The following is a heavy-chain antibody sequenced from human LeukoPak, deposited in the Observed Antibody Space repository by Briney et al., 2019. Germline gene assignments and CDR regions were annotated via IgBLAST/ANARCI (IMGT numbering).Heavy chain of an antibody. CDR3: ARSDYEGGYFDY. CDR1: GYTFTSYD. J-gene: IGHJ4*02. D-gene: IGHD4-17*01. CDR2: MNPNSGNT. Sequence: ASVKVSCKASGYTFTSYDINWVRQATGQGLEWMGWMNPNSGNTGYAQKFQGRVTMTRNTSISTAYMELSSLRSEDTAVYYCARSDYEGGYFDYWGQGTLVTVSS. V-gene: IGHV1-8*01.